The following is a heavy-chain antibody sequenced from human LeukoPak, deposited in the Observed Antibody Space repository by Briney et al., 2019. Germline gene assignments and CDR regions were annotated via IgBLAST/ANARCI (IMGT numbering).Heavy chain of an antibody. V-gene: IGHV4-34*01. J-gene: IGHJ4*02. CDR2: INHSGST. CDR3: AREAAYDSSGLDC. CDR1: GGSFSGYY. D-gene: IGHD3-22*01. Sequence: SETLSLTCAVYGGSFSGYYWSWIRQPPGKGLEWIGEINHSGSTNYNPSLKSRVTISVDTSKNQFSLKLSSVTAADTAVYYCAREAAYDSSGLDCWGQGTLVTVSS.